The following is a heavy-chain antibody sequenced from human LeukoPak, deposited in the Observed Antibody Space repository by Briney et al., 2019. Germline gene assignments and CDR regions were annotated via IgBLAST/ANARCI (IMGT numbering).Heavy chain of an antibody. CDR3: ARRLYSSSTYNWFDP. CDR1: GGSFSGYY. V-gene: IGHV4-34*01. J-gene: IGHJ5*02. D-gene: IGHD6-6*01. CDR2: INQSGST. Sequence: SETLSLTCAVYGGSFSGYYWSWIRQSPGKGLEWIGEINQSGSTNYNPSLKSRVTISVDTSKNQFSLKLSAVTAADTAVYYCARRLYSSSTYNWFDPWGQGTMVAVSS.